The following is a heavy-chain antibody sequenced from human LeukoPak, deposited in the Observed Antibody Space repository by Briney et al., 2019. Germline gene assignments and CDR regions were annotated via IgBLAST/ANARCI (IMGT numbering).Heavy chain of an antibody. CDR3: AGLLGYCSGTSCYRGFDY. Sequence: SETLSLTCTVSGGSISSGSYYWSWIRQPAGKGLEWIGRIYTSGSTNYNPSLEIRVTISVDPYKKQFSMKLSSVTASDTAVYYCAGLLGYCSGTSCYRGFDYWGQGTLVTVSS. CDR2: IYTSGST. CDR1: GGSISSGSYY. J-gene: IGHJ4*02. D-gene: IGHD2-2*02. V-gene: IGHV4-61*02.